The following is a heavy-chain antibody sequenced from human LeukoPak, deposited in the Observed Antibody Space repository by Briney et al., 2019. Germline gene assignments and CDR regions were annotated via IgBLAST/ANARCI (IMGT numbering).Heavy chain of an antibody. CDR3: ARDLNYYDSSGYFDY. D-gene: IGHD3-22*01. CDR2: IKQDGSEK. Sequence: QPGGSLRLSCAASGFTFSSYWMSWARQAPGKGLEWVANIKQDGSEKYYVDSVKGRFTISGDNAKNSLYLQMNSLRAEDTAVYYCARDLNYYDSSGYFDYWGQGTLVTVSS. V-gene: IGHV3-7*01. J-gene: IGHJ4*02. CDR1: GFTFSSYW.